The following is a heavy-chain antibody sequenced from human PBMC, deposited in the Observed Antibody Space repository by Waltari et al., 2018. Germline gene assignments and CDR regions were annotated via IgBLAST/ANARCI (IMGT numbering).Heavy chain of an antibody. V-gene: IGHV1-69*12. Sequence: QVQLVQSGAEVKKPGSSVKVSCKASGGTFSSYAISWVRQAPGQGLEWMGGIIPISGTANNEQKCQGRVTITADESTSTAYMELSSLRSEDTAVYYCARGQYYYDSSGYYAHAAFDIWGQGTMVTVSS. D-gene: IGHD3-22*01. CDR2: IIPISGTA. J-gene: IGHJ3*02. CDR3: ARGQYYYDSSGYYAHAAFDI. CDR1: GGTFSSYA.